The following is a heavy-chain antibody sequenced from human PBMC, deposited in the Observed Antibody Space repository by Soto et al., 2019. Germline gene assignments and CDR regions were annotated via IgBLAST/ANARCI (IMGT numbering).Heavy chain of an antibody. J-gene: IGHJ6*02. D-gene: IGHD3-3*01. Sequence: QVQLQESGPGLVKPSETLSLTCTVSGGSIGSYYWNWIRQPPGKGLEWIGYIYYSGSTNYNPSLKSRVTISVDTSKNQFSLKLSSVTAADTAVYYCARDGGFYHGMDVWGQGTTVTVSS. CDR3: ARDGGFYHGMDV. CDR2: IYYSGST. V-gene: IGHV4-59*01. CDR1: GGSIGSYY.